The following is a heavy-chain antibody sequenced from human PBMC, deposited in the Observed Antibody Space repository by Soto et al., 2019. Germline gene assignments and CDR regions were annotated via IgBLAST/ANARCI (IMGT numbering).Heavy chain of an antibody. CDR2: IYYSGST. V-gene: IGHV4-31*03. J-gene: IGHJ4*01. CDR3: VGDLAY. CDR1: GASITSGGYY. D-gene: IGHD3-16*01. Sequence: QVQLQESGPGLVKPSQTLSLTCTVSGASITSGGYYWSWIRQHPGKGLEWIGYIYYSGSTYYNPFLKSRVTMSIHTSESQLSLKLTSVTVADTAVYYGVGDLAYWGQGILVTISS.